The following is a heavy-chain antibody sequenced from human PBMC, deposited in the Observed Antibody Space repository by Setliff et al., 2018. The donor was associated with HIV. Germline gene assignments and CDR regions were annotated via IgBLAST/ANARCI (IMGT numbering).Heavy chain of an antibody. V-gene: IGHV4-39*01. J-gene: IGHJ6*03. Sequence: PSETLSLTCTVSGGTVNSGGYYWSWIRQPPGKGLEWIGEINHSGGANYNTSLESRVTMSVDTSKNQFSLTLSSVTAADTAVYYCARHVEYMVRGVITHYYYYYMDVWGKGTTVTVSS. CDR2: INHSGGA. CDR1: GGTVNSGGYY. CDR3: ARHVEYMVRGVITHYYYYYMDV. D-gene: IGHD3-10*01.